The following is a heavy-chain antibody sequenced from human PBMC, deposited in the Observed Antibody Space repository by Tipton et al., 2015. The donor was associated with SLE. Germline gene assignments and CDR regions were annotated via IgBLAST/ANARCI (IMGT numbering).Heavy chain of an antibody. V-gene: IGHV4-59*01. J-gene: IGHJ3*02. D-gene: IGHD4/OR15-4a*01. CDR2: IYHTGST. Sequence: TLSLTCNVSGDSIKNYYWGWIRKSPGKGLEWIGYIYHTGSTNFNPSFKSRVSMSVDMSKHLFSLRLASVTSADTAVYYFARTYGANAFDIWGQGTMVTVSS. CDR3: ARTYGANAFDI. CDR1: GDSIKNYY.